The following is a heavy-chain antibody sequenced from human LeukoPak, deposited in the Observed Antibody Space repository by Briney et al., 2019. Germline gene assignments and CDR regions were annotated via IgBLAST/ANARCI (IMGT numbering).Heavy chain of an antibody. CDR2: ISSSGSTI. Sequence: NPGGSLRLSCAASGLTFSDYYMSWIRQAPGKGLEWVSYISSSGSTIYYADSVKGRFTISRDNAKNSLYLQMNSLRAEDTAVYYCARGSIFNRYGALDYWGQGTLVTVSS. J-gene: IGHJ4*02. CDR1: GLTFSDYY. V-gene: IGHV3-11*01. D-gene: IGHD1-26*01. CDR3: ARGSIFNRYGALDY.